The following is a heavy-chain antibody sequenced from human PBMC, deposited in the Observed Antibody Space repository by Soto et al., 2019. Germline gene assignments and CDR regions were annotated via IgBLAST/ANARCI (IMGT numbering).Heavy chain of an antibody. CDR2: IWYDGSNK. CDR1: GFTFSNYG. CDR3: ARDLSGPLDY. Sequence: QVQLVESGGDLVQPGRSLRLSCAASGFTFSNYGMHWVRQAPGKGLEWVALIWYDGSNKYYADSVKGRFTVSRDISKNTLFLQMNSLRAEDTAVYYCARDLSGPLDYWGQGPLVTVSS. J-gene: IGHJ4*02. V-gene: IGHV3-33*01. D-gene: IGHD3-16*02.